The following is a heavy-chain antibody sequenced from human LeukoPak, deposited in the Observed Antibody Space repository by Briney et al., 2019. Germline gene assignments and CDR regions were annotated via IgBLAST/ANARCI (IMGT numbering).Heavy chain of an antibody. Sequence: SETLSLTCAVSGYSISSGYYWGWIRQPPGKGLEWIGSIYHSGSTYYSPSLKSRVTISVDTSKNQFSLKLSSVTAADTAVYYCARALGGGYSSGWYYFDYWGQGTLVTVSS. V-gene: IGHV4-38-2*01. CDR2: IYHSGST. J-gene: IGHJ4*02. D-gene: IGHD6-19*01. CDR3: ARALGGGYSSGWYYFDY. CDR1: GYSISSGYY.